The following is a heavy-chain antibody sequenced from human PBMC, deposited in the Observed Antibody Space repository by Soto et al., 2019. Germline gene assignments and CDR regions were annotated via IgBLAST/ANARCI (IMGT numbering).Heavy chain of an antibody. Sequence: SVKVSCKASGGTFGSYAISWVRQAPGQGLEWVGGIIPINDTANYAQNFQGRITVTRDTSTSTAYMELRSLRSDDTAYYYCATTGGDCTQAVCYDYWGQGTLVTVSS. V-gene: IGHV1-69*05. J-gene: IGHJ4*02. D-gene: IGHD2-8*01. CDR1: GGTFGSYA. CDR3: ATTGGDCTQAVCYDY. CDR2: IIPINDTA.